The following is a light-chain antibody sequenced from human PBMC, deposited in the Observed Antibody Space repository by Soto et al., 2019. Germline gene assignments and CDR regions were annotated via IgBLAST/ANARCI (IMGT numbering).Light chain of an antibody. J-gene: IGKJ2*01. Sequence: EIVLTQFPATLSLSPGERATLSCRASQSVSSFLAWYQQKPGQAPRLLIWDASNRATGIPARFSGSGSGTDFTLTISRLEPEDFAVYYCQQRAIWPPYTFGQGTKLDIK. CDR3: QQRAIWPPYT. CDR1: QSVSSF. V-gene: IGKV3-11*01. CDR2: DAS.